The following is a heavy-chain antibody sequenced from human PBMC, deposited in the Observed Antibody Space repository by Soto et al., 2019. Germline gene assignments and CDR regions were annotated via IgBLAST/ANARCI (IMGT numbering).Heavy chain of an antibody. CDR1: CGSISSGGYY. CDR3: VRIRYQLPSSVLWLDP. V-gene: IGHV4-31*03. J-gene: IGHJ5*02. D-gene: IGHD3-16*01. CDR2: IYYSGST. Sequence: SETLSLTCTVSCGSISSGGYYWSWIRQHPGKGLEWIGYIYYSGSTYYNPSLKSRVTISVDTSKNQFSLRLISVTAADTAMYFCVRIRYQLPSSVLWLDPWGQGTPVTVSS.